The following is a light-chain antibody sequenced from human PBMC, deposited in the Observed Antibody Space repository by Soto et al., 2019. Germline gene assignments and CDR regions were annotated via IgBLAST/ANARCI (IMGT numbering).Light chain of an antibody. J-gene: IGKJ1*01. CDR1: QSISSNY. CDR2: GAS. CDR3: QQYAVSPWT. V-gene: IGKV3-20*01. Sequence: EIVLMQSPGTLSLSPGERATLSCRASQSISSNYLAWYQQKPGQAPRLLIYGASNRATGIPDRFSGSESGTDFTLTISRLEPEDFAVYFCQQYAVSPWTFGQGTKVEIK.